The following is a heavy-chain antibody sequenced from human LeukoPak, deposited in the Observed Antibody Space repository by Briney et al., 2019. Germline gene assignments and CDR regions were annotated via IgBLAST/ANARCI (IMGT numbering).Heavy chain of an antibody. CDR2: IIPIFGTA. D-gene: IGHD1-1*01. CDR3: ARSWNLRGDAFDI. V-gene: IGHV1-69*13. CDR1: GGTFSSYA. J-gene: IGHJ3*02. Sequence: SVKVSCKASGGTFSSYAISWVRQAPGQGLEWMGGIIPIFGTANYAQKFQGRVTITADESTSTAYMELSSLRSEDTAVYYCARSWNLRGDAFDIWGQGTMVTVSS.